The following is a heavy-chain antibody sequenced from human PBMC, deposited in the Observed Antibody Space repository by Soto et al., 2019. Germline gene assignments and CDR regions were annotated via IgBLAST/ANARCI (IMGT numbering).Heavy chain of an antibody. V-gene: IGHV6-1*01. CDR3: VRVDWNDAGS. Sequence: SQTLSLTCAISGDSVSSNSAAWEWIRQSPSRGLEWLGRTRYTSKWYTEYAKSVKSRITINADTSKNHFSLQLRSVTPEDTAVYYCVRVDWNDAGSWGQGTQVTVSS. CDR1: GDSVSSNSAA. CDR2: TRYTSKWYT. J-gene: IGHJ5*02. D-gene: IGHD1-1*01.